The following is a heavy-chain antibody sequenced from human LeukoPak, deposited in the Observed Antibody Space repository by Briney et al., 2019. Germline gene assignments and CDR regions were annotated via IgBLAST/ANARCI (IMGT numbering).Heavy chain of an antibody. Sequence: GSVKVSCKASGYTFTSYGISWVRPAPGQGLEWMGWISAYNGNTNNAQKLQGRVTMTTDTSTSTAYMELRSLRSDDTAVYYCARSELGMDWYFDLWGRGTLVTVPS. CDR2: ISAYNGNT. V-gene: IGHV1-18*04. CDR1: GYTFTSYG. CDR3: ARSELGMDWYFDL. J-gene: IGHJ2*01. D-gene: IGHD7-27*01.